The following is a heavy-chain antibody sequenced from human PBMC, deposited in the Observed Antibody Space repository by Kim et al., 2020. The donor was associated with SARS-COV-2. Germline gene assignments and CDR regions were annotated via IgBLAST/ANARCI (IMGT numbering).Heavy chain of an antibody. CDR3: ARDHQYYDILTGYYKGGNYYYGMDV. Sequence: GGSLRLSCAASGFTFSSYAMHWVRQAPGKGLEWVAVISYDGSNKYYADSVKGRFTISRDNSKNTLYLQMNSLRAEDTAVYYCARDHQYYDILTGYYKGGNYYYGMDVWGQGTTVTVSS. CDR1: GFTFSSYA. D-gene: IGHD3-9*01. J-gene: IGHJ6*02. CDR2: ISYDGSNK. V-gene: IGHV3-30*04.